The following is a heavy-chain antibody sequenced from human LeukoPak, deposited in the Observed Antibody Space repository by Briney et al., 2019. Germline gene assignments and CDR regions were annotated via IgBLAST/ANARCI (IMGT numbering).Heavy chain of an antibody. CDR3: LAFDGGNRLRYFDWPYYYYYMDV. CDR2: INPNSGGT. D-gene: IGHD3-9*01. Sequence: ASVTVSCKASGYTFTGYYMHWVRQAPGQGLEGMGWINPNSGGTNYAQKFQGTVTMTRDTSISTAYMELSRLRSDDTAVYYCLAFDGGNRLRYFDWPYYYYYMDVWGKGTTVTISS. CDR1: GYTFTGYY. V-gene: IGHV1-2*02. J-gene: IGHJ6*03.